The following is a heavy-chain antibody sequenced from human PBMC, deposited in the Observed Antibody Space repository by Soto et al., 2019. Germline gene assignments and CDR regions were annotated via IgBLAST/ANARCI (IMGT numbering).Heavy chain of an antibody. CDR1: GYTFTSYG. CDR3: ARDPGYYDFWSGYSFYYGMDV. D-gene: IGHD3-3*01. J-gene: IGHJ6*02. V-gene: IGHV1-18*01. CDR2: ISAYNGNT. Sequence: ASVKVSCKASGYTFTSYGISWVRQAPGQGLEWMGWISAYNGNTNYAQKLQGRVTMTTDTSTSTAYMELRSPRSDDTAVYYCARDPGYYDFWSGYSFYYGMDVWGQGTTVTVSS.